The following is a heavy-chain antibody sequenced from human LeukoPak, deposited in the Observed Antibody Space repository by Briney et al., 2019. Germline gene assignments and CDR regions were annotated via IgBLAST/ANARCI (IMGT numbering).Heavy chain of an antibody. CDR3: AREIANYGMDV. V-gene: IGHV3-13*01. CDR2: FGTAGDT. Sequence: GGSLRLSCAASGFTFSSFDMHWVRQATGKGLEWVSAFGTAGDTCYPGSVKGRFTISRENAKNSMYLQMNSLRAGDTAVYYCAREIANYGMDVWGQGTTVTVSS. CDR1: GFTFSSFD. J-gene: IGHJ6*02.